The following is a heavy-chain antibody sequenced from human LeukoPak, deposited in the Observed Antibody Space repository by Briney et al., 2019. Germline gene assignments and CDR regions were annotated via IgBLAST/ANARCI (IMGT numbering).Heavy chain of an antibody. CDR1: GGSFSGYY. CDR2: INHSGST. J-gene: IGHJ4*02. V-gene: IGHV4-34*01. CDR3: ARSAYSSSWYSFDY. Sequence: SETLSLTCAVYGGSFSGYYWSWIRQPPGKGLXXXGEINHSGSTNYNPSLKSRVTISVDTSKNQFSLKLSSVTAADTAVYYCARSAYSSSWYSFDYWGQGTLVTVSS. D-gene: IGHD6-13*01.